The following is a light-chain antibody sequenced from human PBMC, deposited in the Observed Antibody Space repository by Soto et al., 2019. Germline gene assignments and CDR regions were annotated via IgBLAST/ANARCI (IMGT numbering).Light chain of an antibody. CDR2: AAS. J-gene: IGKJ1*01. CDR1: QTIKTY. Sequence: DIQMTQSPSPLSASVGDSVTITCRASQTIKTYLNWYRHKPGKAPELLIYAASRLQSGVASRFSGSGSGTYFILTISSLQPDDLATYYCPQTYTAPGTFGQGTKVEI. V-gene: IGKV1-39*01. CDR3: PQTYTAPGT.